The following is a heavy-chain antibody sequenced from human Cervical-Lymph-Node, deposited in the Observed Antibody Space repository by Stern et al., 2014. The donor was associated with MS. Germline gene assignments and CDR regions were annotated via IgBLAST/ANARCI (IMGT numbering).Heavy chain of an antibody. D-gene: IGHD6-13*01. CDR3: ARDQGGIADS. CDR2: LTPIFGTS. J-gene: IGHJ4*02. V-gene: IGHV1-69*01. Sequence: VQLVESGAEVKKPGSSVKVSCKASGGSFSMDSISWVRQAPGQGLEWRGGLTPIFGTSNYAQKFQGRVTTTADVSTSTAYMELTSLRSEDTAVYFCARDQGGIADSWGQGTLVIVSS. CDR1: GGSFSMDS.